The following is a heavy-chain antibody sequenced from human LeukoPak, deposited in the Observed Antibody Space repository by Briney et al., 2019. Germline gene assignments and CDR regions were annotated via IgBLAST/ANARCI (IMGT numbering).Heavy chain of an antibody. J-gene: IGHJ6*02. CDR2: IDPSDSYI. Sequence: GESLRISCKGSGYSFTTYWISWVRQMPGKGLEWMGRIDPSDSYIKYSPSFQGHVTISADKSIDTAYLQWSSLKASDSAMYYCARIQRDYFYHGMDVWGQGTTVTVSS. D-gene: IGHD5-18*01. CDR1: GYSFTTYW. CDR3: ARIQRDYFYHGMDV. V-gene: IGHV5-10-1*01.